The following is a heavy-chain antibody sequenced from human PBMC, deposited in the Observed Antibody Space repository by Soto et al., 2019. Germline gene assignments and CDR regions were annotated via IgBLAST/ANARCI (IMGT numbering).Heavy chain of an antibody. J-gene: IGHJ5*02. CDR3: ARTWHDFWSGYLQAWFDP. V-gene: IGHV4-30-2*01. CDR2: IYHSGST. Sequence: PSETLSLTCAVSGGSISSGGYSWSWIRQPPGKGLEWIGYIYHSGSTYYNPSLKSRVTISVDRSKNQFSLKLSSVTAADTAVYYCARTWHDFWSGYLQAWFDPWGQGTLVTVSS. D-gene: IGHD3-3*01. CDR1: GGSISSGGYS.